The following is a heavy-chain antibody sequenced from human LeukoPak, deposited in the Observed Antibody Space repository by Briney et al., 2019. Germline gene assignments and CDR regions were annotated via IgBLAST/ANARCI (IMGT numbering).Heavy chain of an antibody. D-gene: IGHD2-2*01. CDR1: GFTVSSNY. Sequence: GGSLRLSCAASGFTVSSNYMSWVRQAPGKGLEWVSVIYSGGSRYYADSVKGRFTISRDNPKNTLYLQMNSLRAEDTAVYYCARESADCSSTSCSYYFDYWGQGTLVTVSS. CDR3: ARESADCSSTSCSYYFDY. J-gene: IGHJ4*02. CDR2: IYSGGSR. V-gene: IGHV3-53*01.